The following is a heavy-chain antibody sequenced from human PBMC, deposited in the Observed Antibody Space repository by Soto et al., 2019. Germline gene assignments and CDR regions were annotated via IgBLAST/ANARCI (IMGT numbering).Heavy chain of an antibody. CDR2: IYYSGST. D-gene: IGHD4-17*01. CDR3: ARRYGASFDY. J-gene: IGHJ4*02. Sequence: SETLSLTCTVSVGSISSYYWSWIRQPPGKGLEWIGYIYYSGSTNYNPSLKSRVTISVDTSKNQFSLKLSSVTAADTAVYYCARRYGASFDYWGQGTLVTAPQ. CDR1: VGSISSYY. V-gene: IGHV4-59*08.